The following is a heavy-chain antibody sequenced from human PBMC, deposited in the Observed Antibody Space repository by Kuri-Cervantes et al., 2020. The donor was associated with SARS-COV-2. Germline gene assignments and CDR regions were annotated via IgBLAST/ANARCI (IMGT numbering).Heavy chain of an antibody. Sequence: GESLKISCAASGFTFSDYYMSWIRQAPGKGLEWVSYISGSGSVMYNSDSVKGRFTISRDNAKNSLYLQMNSLRAEDTAVYYCARDRGGCSSTSCYTAFPDYYGMDVWGQGTTVTVSS. V-gene: IGHV3-11*04. D-gene: IGHD2-2*02. CDR2: ISGSGSVM. CDR3: ARDRGGCSSTSCYTAFPDYYGMDV. J-gene: IGHJ6*02. CDR1: GFTFSDYY.